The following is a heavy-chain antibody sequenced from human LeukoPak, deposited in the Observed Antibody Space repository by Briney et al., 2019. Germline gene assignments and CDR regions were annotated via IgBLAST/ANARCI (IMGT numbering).Heavy chain of an antibody. J-gene: IGHJ4*02. CDR2: ISSSSSYI. D-gene: IGHD6-19*01. V-gene: IGHV3-21*01. CDR3: ARDLAVAEVLDY. Sequence: GGSLRLSCVGSGFTFSSYSMSWVRQAPGKGLEWVSSISSSSSYIYYADSVKGRFTISRDNAKNSLYLQMNSLRAEDTAVYYCARDLAVAEVLDYWGQGTLVTVSS. CDR1: GFTFSSYS.